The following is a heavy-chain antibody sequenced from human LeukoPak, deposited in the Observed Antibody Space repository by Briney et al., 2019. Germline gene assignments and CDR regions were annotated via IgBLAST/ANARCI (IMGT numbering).Heavy chain of an antibody. Sequence: TATLPLTCDAYGEVFRSYYWTGIRQPPGQGLEWIEEVNHSGSTNYNPSLKSRVTMSVDTSKSQISLILSSVTAADTAVYYCASGQSRYSSNFDSCGQGSL. J-gene: IGHJ4*02. CDR2: VNHSGST. D-gene: IGHD3-16*02. V-gene: IGHV4-34*01. CDR3: ASGQSRYSSNFDS. CDR1: GEVFRSYY.